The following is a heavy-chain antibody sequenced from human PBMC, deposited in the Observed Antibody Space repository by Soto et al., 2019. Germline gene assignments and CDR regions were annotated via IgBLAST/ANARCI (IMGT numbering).Heavy chain of an antibody. V-gene: IGHV4-59*01. CDR1: GGSISSYY. CDR3: ARDIMGTNYYYYGMDV. CDR2: ISYSGST. J-gene: IGHJ6*02. Sequence: ETLSLTCTVSGGSISSYYWSWIRQPPGKGLEWIGYISYSGSTNYNPSLKSRVTISVDTSKNQFSLKLSSVTAADTAVYYCARDIMGTNYYYYGMDVWGQGTTVTVSS. D-gene: IGHD2-8*01.